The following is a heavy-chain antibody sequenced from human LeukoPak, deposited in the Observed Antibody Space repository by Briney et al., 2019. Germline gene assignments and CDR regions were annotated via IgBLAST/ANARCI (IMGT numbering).Heavy chain of an antibody. J-gene: IGHJ4*02. V-gene: IGHV3-23*01. CDR2: IGGSGGST. CDR1: GFTFSNYA. CDR3: ARSSGNYPRDRVDH. D-gene: IGHD1-26*01. Sequence: PGGSLRLSCAASGFTFSNYAMSWVRQAPGKGLEWVSGIGGSGGSTYYADSVKGRFTNSRENSKNTLYLQMNSLRAEDTAVYYCARSSGNYPRDRVDHWGQGTLVTVSS.